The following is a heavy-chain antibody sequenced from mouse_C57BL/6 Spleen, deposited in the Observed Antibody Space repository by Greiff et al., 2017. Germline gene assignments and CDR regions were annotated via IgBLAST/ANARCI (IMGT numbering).Heavy chain of an antibody. CDR3: ARNRYGTHEAY. CDR1: GYAFTNYL. Sequence: QVQLQQSGAELVRPGTSVKVSCKASGYAFTNYLIEWVKQRPGQGLEWIGVINPGSGGTNYNEKFKGKATLTADKSSSTAYMQLSSLTSEDTAVYFCARNRYGTHEAYWGQGTLVTVSA. V-gene: IGHV1-54*01. D-gene: IGHD1-1*02. J-gene: IGHJ3*01. CDR2: INPGSGGT.